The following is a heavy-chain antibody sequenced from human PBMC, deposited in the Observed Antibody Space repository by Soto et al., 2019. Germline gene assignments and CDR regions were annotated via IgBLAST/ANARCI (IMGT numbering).Heavy chain of an antibody. D-gene: IGHD6-6*01. Sequence: GGSLRLSCAASGFTFSSYAMHWVRQAPGKGLEWVAVISYDGSNKYYADSVKGRFTISRDNSKNTLYLQMNSLRAEDTAVYYCAREAIAARRAPHWFDPWGQGTLVTVSS. V-gene: IGHV3-30-3*01. CDR3: AREAIAARRAPHWFDP. J-gene: IGHJ5*02. CDR2: ISYDGSNK. CDR1: GFTFSSYA.